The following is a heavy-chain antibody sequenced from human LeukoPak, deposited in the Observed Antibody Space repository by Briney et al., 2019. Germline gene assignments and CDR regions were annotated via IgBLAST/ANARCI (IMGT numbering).Heavy chain of an antibody. V-gene: IGHV3-23*01. CDR3: AKVTFEGVDP. CDR2: ISGSGGRT. Sequence: GGSLRLSCAASGFTFSSYVMSWVRQAPGKGLEWVSGISGSGGRTYYGDSVKGRFTISRDNSKNTLYLQMNSLRAEDTALYYCAKVTFEGVDPWGQGTLVTVSS. D-gene: IGHD2/OR15-2a*01. CDR1: GFTFSSYV. J-gene: IGHJ5*02.